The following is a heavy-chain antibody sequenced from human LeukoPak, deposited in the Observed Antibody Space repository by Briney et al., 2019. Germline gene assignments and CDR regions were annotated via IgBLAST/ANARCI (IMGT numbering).Heavy chain of an antibody. D-gene: IGHD1-26*01. Sequence: SETLSLTCTASGDSISSSDYYWGWIRQPPGKGLQWIGTIYYGGSTYYDPSLESRVTISLDTSRNQFSLKLSSVTAADTAVYFCARAIVGASPFDYWGQGTLVTVSS. CDR1: GDSISSSDYY. CDR3: ARAIVGASPFDY. J-gene: IGHJ4*02. V-gene: IGHV4-39*07. CDR2: IYYGGST.